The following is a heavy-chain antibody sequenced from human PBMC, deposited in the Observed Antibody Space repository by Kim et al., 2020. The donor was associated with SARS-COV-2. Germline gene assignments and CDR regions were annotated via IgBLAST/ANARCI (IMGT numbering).Heavy chain of an antibody. CDR2: ISYDGSNK. J-gene: IGHJ3*02. CDR1: GFTFSSYA. Sequence: GGSLRLSCAASGFTFSSYAMHWVRQAPGKGLEWVAIISYDGSNKYYADSVKGRFTISRDNSKNTLYLRMNSRRAEDTAVYYCARGGYFDILTGYQSGGTFDIWGQGTMVTVSS. D-gene: IGHD3-9*01. CDR3: ARGGYFDILTGYQSGGTFDI. V-gene: IGHV3-30*04.